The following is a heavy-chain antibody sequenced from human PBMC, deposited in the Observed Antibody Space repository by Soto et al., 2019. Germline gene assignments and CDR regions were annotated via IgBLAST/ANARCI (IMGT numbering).Heavy chain of an antibody. CDR1: GGTFSSYA. Sequence: GASVKVSCKASGGTFSSYAISWVLQAPGQGLEWMGWISPIFGGTNYAQKFQGRVSMTTDTSTTTAYMELRSLRSDDTAVYYCARVVPGAEAWFGPWGQGTLVTVS. CDR2: ISPIFGGT. J-gene: IGHJ5*02. D-gene: IGHD2-2*01. V-gene: IGHV1-69*05. CDR3: ARVVPGAEAWFGP.